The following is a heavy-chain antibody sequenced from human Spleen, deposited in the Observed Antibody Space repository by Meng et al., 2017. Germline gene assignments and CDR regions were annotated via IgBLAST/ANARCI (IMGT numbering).Heavy chain of an antibody. CDR2: ISGSGGST. CDR1: GFTFSSYA. D-gene: IGHD3-22*01. J-gene: IGHJ4*02. CDR3: AKEGTYYYDSSGYYYFDY. Sequence: GESLKISCAASGFTFSSYAMSWVRQAPGKGLEWVSAISGSGGSTYYADSVKGRFTISRDNSKNTLYLQMNSLRAEDTAVYYCAKEGTYYYDSSGYYYFDYWGQGTLVTVSS. V-gene: IGHV3-23*01.